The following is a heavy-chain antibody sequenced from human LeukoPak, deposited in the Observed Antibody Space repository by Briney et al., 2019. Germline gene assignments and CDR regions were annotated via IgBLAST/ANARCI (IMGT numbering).Heavy chain of an antibody. V-gene: IGHV3-7*01. D-gene: IGHD6-19*01. J-gene: IGHJ1*01. CDR1: GFTFSDYY. CDR2: IKQDGSEK. CDR3: ARDEYSSGWYNYFQH. Sequence: GGSLRLSCAASGFTFSDYYMSWIRQAPGKGLEWVANIKQDGSEKYYVDSVKGRFTISRDNAKNSLYLQMNSLRAEDTAVYYCARDEYSSGWYNYFQHWGQGTLVTVSS.